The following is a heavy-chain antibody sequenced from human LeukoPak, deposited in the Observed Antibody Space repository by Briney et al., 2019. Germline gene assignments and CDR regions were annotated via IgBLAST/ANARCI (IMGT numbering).Heavy chain of an antibody. CDR2: INHSGST. D-gene: IGHD1-26*01. J-gene: IGHJ4*02. V-gene: IGHV4-34*01. Sequence: SETLSLTCAVYGGSFSGYYWSWIRQPPGKGLEWIGEINHSGSTNYNLSLKSRVTISVDTSKNQFSLKLSSVTAADTAVYYCARGPAGSYFVGWGQGTLVTVSS. CDR3: ARGPAGSYFVG. CDR1: GGSFSGYY.